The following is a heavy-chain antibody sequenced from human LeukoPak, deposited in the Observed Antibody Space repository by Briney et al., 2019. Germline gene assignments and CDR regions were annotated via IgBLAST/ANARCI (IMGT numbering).Heavy chain of an antibody. CDR1: GYSFTSYW. J-gene: IGHJ6*03. CDR3: ARHGTVVRDYYMDV. Sequence: GESLKISGQGSGYSFTSYWIGWVRRLPGKGLEWMGIIYPGDSDTRYSPSFQGQVTISADKSISTAYLQWSSLKASDTAMYYCARHGTVVRDYYMDVWGKGTTVTISS. D-gene: IGHD3-10*01. CDR2: IYPGDSDT. V-gene: IGHV5-51*01.